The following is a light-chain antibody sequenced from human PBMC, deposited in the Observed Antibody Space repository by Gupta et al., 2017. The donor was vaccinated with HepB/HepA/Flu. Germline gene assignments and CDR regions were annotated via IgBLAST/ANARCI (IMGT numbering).Light chain of an antibody. J-gene: IGKJ2*04. CDR3: QQYGDTPPCR. V-gene: IGKV3-20*01. CDR2: YAS. CDR1: QSVYSRY. Sequence: ELTQSPGTLSLSPGEGATLSCRASQSVYSRYLSWYKQKTGQAPRLLIYYASSRAGSSPARISGSRSGTDYTLIIGSLQPEDFGVYYCQQYGDTPPCRFGQGTKLDIK.